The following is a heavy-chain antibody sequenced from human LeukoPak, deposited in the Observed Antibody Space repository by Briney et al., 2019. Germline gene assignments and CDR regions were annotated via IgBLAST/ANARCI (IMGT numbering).Heavy chain of an antibody. CDR3: ARARNIVVVPAAIRAFDI. CDR2: INPNSGGT. D-gene: IGHD2-2*01. Sequence: GASVKVSCKASGYTFTGYYMHWVRQAPGQGLEWMGWINPNSGGTNYAQKFQGRVTMTRDTSISTAYMELSRLRSDDTAVYYCARARNIVVVPAAIRAFDIWGQGTIVTVSS. CDR1: GYTFTGYY. J-gene: IGHJ3*02. V-gene: IGHV1-2*02.